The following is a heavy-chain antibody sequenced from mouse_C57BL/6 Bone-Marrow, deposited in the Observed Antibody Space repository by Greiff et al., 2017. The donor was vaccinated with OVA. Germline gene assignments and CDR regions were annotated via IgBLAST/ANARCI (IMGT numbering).Heavy chain of an antibody. CDR1: GYTFTNYW. CDR3: ARHGSSHFDY. Sequence: VQLQESGAELVRPGTSVKMSCKASGYTFTNYWIGWAKQRPGHGLEWIGDIYPGGGYTNYNEKFKGKATLTADKSSSTAYMQFSSLTSEDSAIYYCARHGSSHFDYWGQGTTLTVSS. CDR2: IYPGGGYT. V-gene: IGHV1-63*01. J-gene: IGHJ2*01. D-gene: IGHD1-1*01.